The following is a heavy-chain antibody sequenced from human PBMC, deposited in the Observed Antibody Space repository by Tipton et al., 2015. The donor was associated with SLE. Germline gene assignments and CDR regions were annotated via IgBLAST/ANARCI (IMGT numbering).Heavy chain of an antibody. CDR1: GDSISSHY. V-gene: IGHV4-59*11. J-gene: IGHJ5*02. D-gene: IGHD3-22*01. CDR3: AREVVTGNGRHFGP. Sequence: TLSLTCTVSGDSISSHYWSWIRQSPGKGLEWIGYVYDNGGNNYNPSLKSRATISKDTSNNQFSLKLSSMTAADTAVYYCAREVVTGNGRHFGPWGQGTLVTVSS. CDR2: VYDNGGN.